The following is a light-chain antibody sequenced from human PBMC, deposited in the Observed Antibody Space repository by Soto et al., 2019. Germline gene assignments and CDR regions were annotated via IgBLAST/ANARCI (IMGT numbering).Light chain of an antibody. J-gene: IGKJ1*01. V-gene: IGKV1-5*03. CDR3: QQYSYYWP. CDR1: EGIDNR. CDR2: KVY. Sequence: IQPTEAPSPLSASAGDRVTLTLRASEGIDNRLAGYQQKPGKASKFLIYKVYNLADGVPSRFSGSGSGTEFTLTIRGLQTDDCATYDCQQYSYYWPFGQG.